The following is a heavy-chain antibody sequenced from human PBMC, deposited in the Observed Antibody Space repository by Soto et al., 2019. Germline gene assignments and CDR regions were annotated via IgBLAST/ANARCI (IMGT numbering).Heavy chain of an antibody. CDR2: IDNDGSGT. CDR1: GFTFNIYW. D-gene: IGHD1-1*01. CDR3: ARDNWNSY. J-gene: IGHJ4*02. Sequence: GGSLRLSCVASGFTFNIYWMHWVRQAPGKGLEWVSRIDNDGSGTTYADSVKGRFTISRDNAKNTLFLQMNTLRVDDTAVYYCARDNWNSYWGQGTLVTVSS. V-gene: IGHV3-74*01.